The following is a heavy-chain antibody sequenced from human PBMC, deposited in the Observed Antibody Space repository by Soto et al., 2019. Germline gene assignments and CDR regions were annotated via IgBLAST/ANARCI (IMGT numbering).Heavy chain of an antibody. Sequence: SETLSLTCAVSGGSIGTSAYYWGWIRQAPGKGLEWIGSINHSGNTYLSPSLKDRVTMSVDTSKNSFSLKLRSATAADTGLYYCSRRAPDGFDPWGQGTLVTVS. CDR3: SRRAPDGFDP. CDR2: INHSGNT. V-gene: IGHV4-39*01. J-gene: IGHJ5*02. CDR1: GGSIGTSAYY.